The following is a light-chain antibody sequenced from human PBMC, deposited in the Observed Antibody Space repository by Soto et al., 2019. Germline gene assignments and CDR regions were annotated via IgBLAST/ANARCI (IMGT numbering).Light chain of an antibody. CDR3: QQYGSSPST. J-gene: IGKJ3*01. Sequence: DIVLTQSPDTLSLPPGERATLSCRASQTVSSSSLAWYQQKPGQAPRLLIYGASRRATGIPGRFSGSGSGTDFTLTISRLEPEDFEAYYCQQYGSSPSTFGTGTKVDIK. CDR1: QTVSSSS. V-gene: IGKV3-20*01. CDR2: GAS.